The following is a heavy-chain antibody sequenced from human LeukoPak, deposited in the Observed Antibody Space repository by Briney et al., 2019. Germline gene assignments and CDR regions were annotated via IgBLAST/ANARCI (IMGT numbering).Heavy chain of an antibody. CDR2: ISSSSSYI. Sequence: NSGGSLRLSCAASGFTFSSYSMNWVRQAPGKGLEWVSSISSSSSYIYYADSVKGRFTISRDNAKNSLYLQMNSLRAEDTAVYYCAKYCTNGVCYDYWGQGTLVTVSS. V-gene: IGHV3-21*01. D-gene: IGHD2-8*01. CDR3: AKYCTNGVCYDY. CDR1: GFTFSSYS. J-gene: IGHJ4*02.